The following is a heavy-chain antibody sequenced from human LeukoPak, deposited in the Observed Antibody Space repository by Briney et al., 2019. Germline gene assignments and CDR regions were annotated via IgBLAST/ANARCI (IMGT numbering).Heavy chain of an antibody. V-gene: IGHV3-49*04. CDR1: GFTFGDYA. Sequence: PGGSLRLSCTTSGFTFGDYAMSWVRQAPGKGLEWIGFIRSKAYGGTTGYAASMKGRFTISRDDPKSIAYLQMNSLKTEDTAVYYCTAPRTRYFDWLSDYWGQGTLVTVSS. J-gene: IGHJ4*02. D-gene: IGHD3-9*01. CDR2: IRSKAYGGTT. CDR3: TAPRTRYFDWLSDY.